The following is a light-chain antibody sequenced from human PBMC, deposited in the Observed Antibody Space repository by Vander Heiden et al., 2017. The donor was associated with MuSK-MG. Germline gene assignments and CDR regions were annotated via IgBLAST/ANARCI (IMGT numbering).Light chain of an antibody. Sequence: QSALTQPASVSGSPGQSINTPWTGTSSDVGAYDYVSWYQHHPGKAPRLILYDVNNRPSGVSSRFSGSKSGNTASLTISGLQAEDEADYYCSSYTSNSALVFGGGTKMTVL. V-gene: IGLV2-14*03. CDR2: DVN. CDR3: SSYTSNSALV. CDR1: SSDVGAYDY. J-gene: IGLJ2*01.